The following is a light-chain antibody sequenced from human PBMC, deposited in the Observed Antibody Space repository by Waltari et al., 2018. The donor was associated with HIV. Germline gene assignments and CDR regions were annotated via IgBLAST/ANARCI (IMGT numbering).Light chain of an antibody. J-gene: IGKJ1*01. CDR2: GAS. CDR1: QSVSSSY. V-gene: IGKV3-20*01. Sequence: LSPGERATLSCRASQSVSSSYLAWYQQKPGQAPRLLIYGASSRATGIPDRFSGSGSGTGFTLTISRLEPEDFAVYYCQQYGSSLRWTFGQGTKVEIK. CDR3: QQYGSSLRWT.